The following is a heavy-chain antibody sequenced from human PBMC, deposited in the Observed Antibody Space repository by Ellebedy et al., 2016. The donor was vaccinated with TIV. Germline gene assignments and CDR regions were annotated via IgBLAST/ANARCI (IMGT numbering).Heavy chain of an antibody. V-gene: IGHV1-18*01. J-gene: IGHJ6*02. Sequence: AASVKVSCKASGYTFSNHGISWVRQAPGQGLEWMGWTSAYNGDTNYAPKLQGRVTMTTDTSTSTAYMELRRLRSDDTAVYYCARDRMRGDPRSSYYYGMDVWGQGTTVTVSS. CDR3: ARDRMRGDPRSSYYYGMDV. D-gene: IGHD3-16*01. CDR1: GYTFSNHG. CDR2: TSAYNGDT.